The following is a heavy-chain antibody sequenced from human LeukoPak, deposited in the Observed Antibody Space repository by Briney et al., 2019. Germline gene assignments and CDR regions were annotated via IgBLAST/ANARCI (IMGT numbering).Heavy chain of an antibody. CDR3: ARTLWQYYFDY. Sequence: SETLSLTCTVSGGSISSSYWSWIRQPAGKGLEWIGIIYTTGTTNYNPSLKSRASMSIDTSKNQFSLKLRSVTAADTAVYYCARTLWQYYFDYWGQGTLVTVSS. D-gene: IGHD3-10*01. V-gene: IGHV4-4*07. J-gene: IGHJ4*02. CDR2: IYTTGTT. CDR1: GGSISSSY.